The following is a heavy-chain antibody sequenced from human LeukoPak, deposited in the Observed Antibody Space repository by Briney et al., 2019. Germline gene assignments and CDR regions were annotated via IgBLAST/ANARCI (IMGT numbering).Heavy chain of an antibody. CDR2: ISSSSGYI. J-gene: IGHJ4*02. Sequence: PGGSLRLSCAASGFTFSSYSMNWVRQAPGKGLEWVSSISSSSGYIYYADSVKGRFTISRDNAKNSLYLQMNSLRAEDTAVYYCAKWELYSGFYYIDYWGQGTLATVSS. CDR1: GFTFSSYS. CDR3: AKWELYSGFYYIDY. V-gene: IGHV3-21*01. D-gene: IGHD1-26*01.